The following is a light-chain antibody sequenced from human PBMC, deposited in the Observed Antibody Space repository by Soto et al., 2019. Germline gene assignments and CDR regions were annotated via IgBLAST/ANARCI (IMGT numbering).Light chain of an antibody. CDR1: SSDVAGYKY. V-gene: IGLV2-14*01. J-gene: IGLJ1*01. CDR2: EVS. Sequence: QSALTQPASVSGSPGQSITISCTGTSSDVAGYKYVSWYQQHPGKAPKLMIYEVSKRPSGVSNRFSGSRSGKTASLTISGLQAEDEADYYCSASPGGRTLVFGTGTKLTVL. CDR3: SASPGGRTLV.